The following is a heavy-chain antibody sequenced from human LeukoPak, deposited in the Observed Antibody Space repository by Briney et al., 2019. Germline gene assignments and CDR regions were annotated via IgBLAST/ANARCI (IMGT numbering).Heavy chain of an antibody. CDR3: ARGDSSDWQYFFDY. CDR1: GGSISTYY. CDR2: IYYSGSI. J-gene: IGHJ4*02. Sequence: SETLSLTCTVSGGSISTYYWSWIWQPPGKELDWIGYIYYSGSINYNPSLKGRVTISLDTSKNQFSLKLSSVTAADTAVYYCARGDSSDWQYFFDYWGQGTLVTVSS. D-gene: IGHD6-19*01. V-gene: IGHV4-59*01.